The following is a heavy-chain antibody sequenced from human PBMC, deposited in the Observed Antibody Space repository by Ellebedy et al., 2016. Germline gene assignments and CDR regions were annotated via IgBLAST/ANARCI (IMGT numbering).Heavy chain of an antibody. J-gene: IGHJ1*01. Sequence: GESLKISCKGSGYSFTSYWIAWVRQMPGKGLEWMGIIYPGDPDTRYSPSFQGQVTISADKSISTAYLQWSSLKASDTAIFYCARQAYFGSGTSHFQYWGQGTLITVSS. V-gene: IGHV5-51*01. CDR3: ARQAYFGSGTSHFQY. CDR1: GYSFTSYW. CDR2: IYPGDPDT. D-gene: IGHD3-10*01.